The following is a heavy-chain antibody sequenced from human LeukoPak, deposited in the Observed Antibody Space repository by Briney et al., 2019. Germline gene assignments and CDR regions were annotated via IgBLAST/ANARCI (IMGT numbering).Heavy chain of an antibody. CDR3: AKGGMVRGVIITDQYYYYYFMDV. CDR2: INSVGSST. D-gene: IGHD3-10*01. V-gene: IGHV3-74*01. Sequence: GGSLRLSCAASGFTFDDYGMSWVRQAPGKGLVWVSRINSVGSSTSSADSVKGRFTISRDNAKNTLYLQMNSLRAEDTAVYYCAKGGMVRGVIITDQYYYYYFMDVWGKGTTVTISS. CDR1: GFTFDDYG. J-gene: IGHJ6*03.